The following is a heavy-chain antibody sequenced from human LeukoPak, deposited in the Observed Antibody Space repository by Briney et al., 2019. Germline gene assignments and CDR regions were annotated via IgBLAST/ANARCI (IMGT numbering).Heavy chain of an antibody. CDR3: ARGPGVNIAVAGTNVGAIDY. D-gene: IGHD6-19*01. CDR1: GGSISSYY. Sequence: SETLSLTCTVSGGSISSYYWSWIRQPPGKGLEWIGYIYHSGSTNYNPSLKSRVTISVDTSKNQFSLKLSSVTAADTAVYYCARGPGVNIAVAGTNVGAIDYWGQGTLVTVSS. CDR2: IYHSGST. V-gene: IGHV4-59*12. J-gene: IGHJ4*02.